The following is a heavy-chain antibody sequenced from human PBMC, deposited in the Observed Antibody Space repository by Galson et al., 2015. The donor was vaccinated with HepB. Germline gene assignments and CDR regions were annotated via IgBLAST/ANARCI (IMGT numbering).Heavy chain of an antibody. D-gene: IGHD3-22*01. Sequence: SLRLSCAASGFTFSSYWMSWVRQAPGKGLEWVANIKQDGSAKYYVDSVKGRFTISRDNAKNSLYLQMNSLRAEDTAVYYCARDPSVVMSDFQYWGQGTLVTVSS. CDR3: ARDPSVVMSDFQY. CDR1: GFTFSSYW. CDR2: IKQDGSAK. J-gene: IGHJ1*01. V-gene: IGHV3-7*03.